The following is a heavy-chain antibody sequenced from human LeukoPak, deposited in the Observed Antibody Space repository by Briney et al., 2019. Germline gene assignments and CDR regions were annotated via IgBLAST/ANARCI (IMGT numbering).Heavy chain of an antibody. Sequence: GGSLRLSCAASGFTVSSNYMNWVRQAPGKGLEWVSVIYSGGGTYYADSVKGRFTISRDNSKNTLYLQMNSLRAEDTAVYYCAKDRTYSSGWSLRNYWGQGTLVTVSS. CDR3: AKDRTYSSGWSLRNY. V-gene: IGHV3-53*01. J-gene: IGHJ4*02. D-gene: IGHD6-19*01. CDR2: IYSGGGT. CDR1: GFTVSSNY.